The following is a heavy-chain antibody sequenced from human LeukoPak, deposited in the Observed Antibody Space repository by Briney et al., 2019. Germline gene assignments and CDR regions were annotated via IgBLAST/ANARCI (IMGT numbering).Heavy chain of an antibody. D-gene: IGHD2-2*01. CDR2: ISSSGSA. J-gene: IGHJ4*02. CDR1: GGSISTVSYY. Sequence: PSETLSLTCTVSGGSISTVSYYWSWIRQPAGKGLEWIGRISSSGSANYNPSLKSRVTISIDTSKNQFSLKLSSVTAADTAVYYCARESTFDYWGQGTLVTVSS. V-gene: IGHV4-61*02. CDR3: ARESTFDY.